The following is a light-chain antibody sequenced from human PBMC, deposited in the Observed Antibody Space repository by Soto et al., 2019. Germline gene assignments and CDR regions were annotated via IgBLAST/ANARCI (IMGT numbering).Light chain of an antibody. CDR1: QGISSY. Sequence: IPLTQSPSSLSASVGDRVTITCRASQGISSYLAWYQQKPGKAPKLLIYAASTLQSGVPSRFSGSGSGTDFTRTIISLQPEDFATYYCQQLNSYPFTFGGGTKVEIK. CDR3: QQLNSYPFT. V-gene: IGKV1-9*01. J-gene: IGKJ4*01. CDR2: AAS.